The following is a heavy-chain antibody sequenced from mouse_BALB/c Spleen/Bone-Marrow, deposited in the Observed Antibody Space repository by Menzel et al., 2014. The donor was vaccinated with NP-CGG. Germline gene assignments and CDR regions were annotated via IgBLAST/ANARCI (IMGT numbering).Heavy chain of an antibody. V-gene: IGHV3-6*02. CDR3: AIPRSGSMDY. Sequence: EVQVVESGPGLVKPSQSLSLTCSVTGYSITSGYYWNWIRQLPGNKLEWMGYINYDGNNNYNPSLKNRISITRDTSKNQFFLKLNSVTTEDAATYYCAIPRSGSMDYWGQGTSVTVSS. CDR1: GYSITSGYY. CDR2: INYDGNN. J-gene: IGHJ4*01. D-gene: IGHD2-10*02.